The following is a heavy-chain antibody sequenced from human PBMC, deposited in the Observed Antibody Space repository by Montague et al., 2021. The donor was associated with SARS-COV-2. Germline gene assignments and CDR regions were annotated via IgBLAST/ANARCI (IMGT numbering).Heavy chain of an antibody. J-gene: IGHJ4*02. CDR3: ARHYDHSSRVDS. D-gene: IGHD3-16*01. Sequence: SETLSLTCTVSGGSISSYYWSWIRQPPGKGLEWIGYIYYGGSTNYNPSLKSRVTISVDTSKNQFSLKLSSVTAADTAIYYCARHYDHSSRVDSWGQGTLVTVSS. CDR2: IYYGGST. V-gene: IGHV4-59*08. CDR1: GGSISSYY.